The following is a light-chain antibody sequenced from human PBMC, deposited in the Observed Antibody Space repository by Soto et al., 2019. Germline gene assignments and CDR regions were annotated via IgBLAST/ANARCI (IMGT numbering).Light chain of an antibody. V-gene: IGKV1-5*03. J-gene: IGKJ2*01. CDR3: QQYNSSPLT. CDR1: QSISSW. CDR2: KAS. Sequence: DIQMTQSPSTLSASVGDRVTITCRASQSISSWLAWYQQKPGKAPKLLIYKASSLESGVPSRFSGSGSGTEVTLTISSLQPDDFATYYCQQYNSSPLTFGQGTKLEIK.